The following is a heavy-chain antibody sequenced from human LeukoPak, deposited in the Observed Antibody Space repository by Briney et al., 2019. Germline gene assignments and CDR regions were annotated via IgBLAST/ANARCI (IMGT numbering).Heavy chain of an antibody. Sequence: PGRSLRLSCAASGFTFSSYGMHWVRQAPGKGLEWVAFIRYDGSNKYYADSVKGRFTISRDNSKNTLYLQMNSLRAEDTAVYYCAKDRPDCYGNWFDPWGQGTLVTVSS. D-gene: IGHD2-21*01. V-gene: IGHV3-30*02. CDR1: GFTFSSYG. CDR3: AKDRPDCYGNWFDP. CDR2: IRYDGSNK. J-gene: IGHJ5*02.